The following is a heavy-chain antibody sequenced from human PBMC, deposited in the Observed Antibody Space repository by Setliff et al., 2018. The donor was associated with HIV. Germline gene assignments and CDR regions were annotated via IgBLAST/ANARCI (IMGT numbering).Heavy chain of an antibody. CDR2: ITHDGSSK. CDR1: GFTFSSYT. V-gene: IGHV3-30*01. CDR3: ARDSSTKGMATIWVNFDY. Sequence: PGGSLRLSCAASGFTFSSYTMHWVRQAPGKGLEWVAVITHDGSSKYYADSVKGRFTISRDNSKNTLYLQMNSPRADDTAVYYCARDSSTKGMATIWVNFDYWGQGTLVTVSS. J-gene: IGHJ4*02. D-gene: IGHD5-12*01.